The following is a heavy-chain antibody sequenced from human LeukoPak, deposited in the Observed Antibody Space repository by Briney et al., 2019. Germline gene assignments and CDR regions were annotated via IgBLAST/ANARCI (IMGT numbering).Heavy chain of an antibody. CDR1: GFTFNYFW. CDR2: INNDGTAT. V-gene: IGHV3-74*01. Sequence: PGGSLRLSCAASGFTFNYFWMHWVRQVPGKGLVWVAGINNDGTATYCADSVKGRFTISRDNAKNTVYLQMNGLRAEDTTVYYCATVSEYWGQGTLVTVSS. CDR3: ATVSEY. J-gene: IGHJ4*02.